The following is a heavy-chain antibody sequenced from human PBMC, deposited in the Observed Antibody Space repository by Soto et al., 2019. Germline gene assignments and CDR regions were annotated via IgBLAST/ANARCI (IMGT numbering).Heavy chain of an antibody. J-gene: IGHJ6*03. CDR2: IKQDGSEK. D-gene: IGHD2-2*01. CDR1: GFTFSSYW. Sequence: GGSLRLSCAASGFTFSSYWMSWVRQAPGKGLEWVANIKQDGSEKYYVDSVKGRFTISRDNAKNSLYLQMNSLRAEDTAVYYCVVGEPAANYMDVWGKGTTVTSP. V-gene: IGHV3-7*01. CDR3: VVGEPAANYMDV.